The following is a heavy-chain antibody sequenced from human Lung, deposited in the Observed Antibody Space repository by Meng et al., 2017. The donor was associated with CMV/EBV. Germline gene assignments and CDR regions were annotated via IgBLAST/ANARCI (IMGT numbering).Heavy chain of an antibody. V-gene: IGHV4-4*02. CDR3: ARVVTAIWGYYFDY. Sequence: QVQRQEPGPGLVMLSRTLSLTCAGTGGCISSSNCGSWVRQPPGKGLEWIGEIYHSGSTNYNPSLKSRVTLPVEKSNNQLSLKLSSVTAADTAVYYCARVVTAIWGYYFDYWGQGTLVTVSS. J-gene: IGHJ4*02. CDR2: IYHSGST. CDR1: GGCISSSNC. D-gene: IGHD2-21*02.